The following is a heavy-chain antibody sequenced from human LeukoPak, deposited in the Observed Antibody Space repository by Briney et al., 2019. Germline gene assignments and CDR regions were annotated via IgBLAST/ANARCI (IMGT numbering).Heavy chain of an antibody. J-gene: IGHJ4*02. V-gene: IGHV4-4*07. Sequence: SETLSLTCTVSGGSISNNFWSWIRQPAGKGLEWIGRIYTSGSTNYNPSLKSRLTMSVDTSKNEFSLKLSSVTAADTAVYYCARNTYGTIDYWGQGTLVTVSS. CDR2: IYTSGST. CDR3: ARNTYGTIDY. CDR1: GGSISNNF. D-gene: IGHD5-18*01.